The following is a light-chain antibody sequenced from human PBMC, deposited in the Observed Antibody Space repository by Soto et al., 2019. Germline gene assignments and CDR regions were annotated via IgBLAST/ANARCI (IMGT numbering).Light chain of an antibody. J-gene: IGLJ1*01. V-gene: IGLV2-14*03. CDR1: RGDIGGYNY. CDR2: DVY. CDR3: SSYTSSTTLV. Sequence: DLTKPASVSALPGQSSTISCTGTRGDIGGYNYVSWYQQHPGKAPKLMIYDVYHRPSGVSNRFSASKSGNTASLTISGLQAEDEADYYCSSYTSSTTLVFGTGTKVTVL.